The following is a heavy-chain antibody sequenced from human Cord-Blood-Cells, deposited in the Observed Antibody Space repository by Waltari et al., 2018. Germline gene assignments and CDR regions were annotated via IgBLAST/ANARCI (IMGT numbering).Heavy chain of an antibody. J-gene: IGHJ4*02. V-gene: IGHV1-46*01. D-gene: IGHD3-22*01. Sequence: QVQLVQSGAEVKKPGASVTVSCKASGYTFTSYYMHCVRQAPGQGLEWMGIINPSGGSTSYAQKFQGRVTMTRDTSTSTVYMELSSLRSEDTAVYYCATQASGDSSGYALAYWGQGTLVTVSS. CDR2: INPSGGST. CDR1: GYTFTSYY. CDR3: ATQASGDSSGYALAY.